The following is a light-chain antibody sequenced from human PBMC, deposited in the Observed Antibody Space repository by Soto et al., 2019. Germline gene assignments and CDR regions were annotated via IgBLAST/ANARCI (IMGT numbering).Light chain of an antibody. CDR1: QSVSSNY. CDR3: QQSFGTPLT. Sequence: EIVLTQSPDTLSLSPGERATLSCRASQSVSSNYLAWYQQKPGKAPKLLIYTASSLQVGLPSRFSGSGSGTDFTLTISSLQPEDSATYYCQQSFGTPLTFGGGTKVDI. V-gene: IGKV3-20*02. J-gene: IGKJ4*01. CDR2: TAS.